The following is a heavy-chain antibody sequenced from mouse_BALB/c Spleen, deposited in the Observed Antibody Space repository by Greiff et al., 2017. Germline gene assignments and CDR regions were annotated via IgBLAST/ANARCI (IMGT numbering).Heavy chain of an antibody. CDR3: AREGEPDYYGNYWFAY. CDR2: IWAGGST. J-gene: IGHJ3*01. Sequence: VHLVESGPGLVAPSQSLSITCTVSGFSLTSYGVHWVRQPPGKGLEWLGVIWAGGSTNYNSALMSRLSISKDNSKSQVFLKMNSLQTDDTAMYYCAREGEPDYYGNYWFAYWGQGTLVTVSA. CDR1: GFSLTSYG. D-gene: IGHD2-1*01. V-gene: IGHV2-9*02.